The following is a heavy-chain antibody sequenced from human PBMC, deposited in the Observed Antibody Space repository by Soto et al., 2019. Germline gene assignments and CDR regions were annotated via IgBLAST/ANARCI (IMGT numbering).Heavy chain of an antibody. CDR1: AGSVSGAGYY. Sequence: SETLSLTCTVSAGSVSGAGYYWSWIRQPPGKGLEYIGYSYYVGSTNYNPSLKIRVTISVDTSKNQFSLKLSSVTAADTAVYYCARAPHRRGYSGYDPYYYYYYGMDVWGQGTTVTVSS. CDR3: ARAPHRRGYSGYDPYYYYYYGMDV. D-gene: IGHD5-12*01. J-gene: IGHJ6*02. CDR2: SYYVGST. V-gene: IGHV4-61*08.